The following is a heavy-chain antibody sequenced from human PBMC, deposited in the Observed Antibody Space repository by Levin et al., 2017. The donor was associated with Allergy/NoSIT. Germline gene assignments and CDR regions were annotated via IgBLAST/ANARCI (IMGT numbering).Heavy chain of an antibody. CDR2: ISYDGSNK. D-gene: IGHD2-15*01. CDR1: GFTFSSYA. J-gene: IGHJ4*02. Sequence: SCAASGFTFSSYAMHWVRQAPGKGLEWVAVISYDGSNKYYADSVKGRFTISRDNSKNTLYLQMNSLRAEDTAVYYCLNRGCSGGSCYFDYWGQGTLVTVSS. CDR3: LNRGCSGGSCYFDY. V-gene: IGHV3-30-3*01.